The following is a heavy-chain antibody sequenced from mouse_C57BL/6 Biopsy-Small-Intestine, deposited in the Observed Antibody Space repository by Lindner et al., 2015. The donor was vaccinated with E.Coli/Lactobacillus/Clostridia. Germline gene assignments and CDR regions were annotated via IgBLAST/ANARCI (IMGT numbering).Heavy chain of an antibody. CDR2: NNPGDGNS. Sequence: VQLQESGPELVKPGASVKISCKASGYAFSSSWMNWVKQRPGKGLEWIGRNNPGDGNSNYNGKFNGRATLTADKSSKTAYMQLSSLTSEDSAVYFCARGGSFSNYRYFDVWGAGTTVTVSS. CDR1: GYAFSSSW. V-gene: IGHV1-82*01. CDR3: ARGGSFSNYRYFDV. D-gene: IGHD2-5*01. J-gene: IGHJ1*01.